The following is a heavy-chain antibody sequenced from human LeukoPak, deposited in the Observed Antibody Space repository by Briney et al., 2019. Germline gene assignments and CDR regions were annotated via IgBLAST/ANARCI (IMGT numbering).Heavy chain of an antibody. CDR2: IYYSGST. Sequence: PSETLSLTCTVSGGSVSSGDYYWSWIRQPPGKGLEWIGYIYYSGSTYYTPSLKSRATISVHTSKNQFSLKLSSLTPADTGGYYCAREGKYYYGSGMFDYWGQGTLVTVSS. D-gene: IGHD3-10*01. CDR1: GGSVSSGDYY. V-gene: IGHV4-30-4*01. J-gene: IGHJ4*02. CDR3: AREGKYYYGSGMFDY.